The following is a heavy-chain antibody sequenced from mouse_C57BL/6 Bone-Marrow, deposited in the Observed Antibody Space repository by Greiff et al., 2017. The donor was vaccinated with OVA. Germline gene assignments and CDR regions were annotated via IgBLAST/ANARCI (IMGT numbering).Heavy chain of an antibody. CDR1: GYTFTSYG. D-gene: IGHD1-1*01. CDR2: IYPRSGNT. J-gene: IGHJ1*03. CDR3: ARCPYYLGYFDV. Sequence: QVQLQQSGAELARPGASVKLSCKASGYTFTSYGISWVKQRTGQGLEWIGGIYPRSGNTYYNEKFKGKATLTADKSSSTAYLELRSLTSEDSAVYFCARCPYYLGYFDVWGTGTTVTVSS. V-gene: IGHV1-81*01.